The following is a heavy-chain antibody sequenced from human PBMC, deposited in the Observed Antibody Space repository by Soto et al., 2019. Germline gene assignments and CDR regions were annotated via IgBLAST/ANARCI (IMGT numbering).Heavy chain of an antibody. CDR2: IYYSGST. V-gene: IGHV4-39*01. D-gene: IGHD3-16*01. CDR1: GGSISSSSYY. Sequence: QLQLQESGPGLVKPSETLSLTCTVSGGSISSSSYYWGWIRQPPGKGLEWIGSIYYSGSTYYNPSRNSRVTISVDTSKNQVALKLSSVTAADTAVYYCARPSSRGGDYWGQGTLVTVSS. J-gene: IGHJ4*02. CDR3: ARPSSRGGDY.